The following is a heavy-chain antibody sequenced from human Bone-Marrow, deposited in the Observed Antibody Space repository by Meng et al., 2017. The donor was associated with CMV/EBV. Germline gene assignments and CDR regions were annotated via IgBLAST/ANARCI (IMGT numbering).Heavy chain of an antibody. CDR3: AARIHILRVNTQDLSSGEAFDL. J-gene: IGHJ3*01. CDR2: IVVGSGNT. V-gene: IGHV1-58*01. CDR1: GFTFTSSA. D-gene: IGHD2-15*01. Sequence: SVKVSCKASGFTFTSSAVQWVRQARGQRLEWIGWIVVGSGNTNYAQKFQERVTITRDMSTSTAYMELSSLRSEDTAVYYCAARIHILRVNTQDLSSGEAFDLWGQGTRVTGSS.